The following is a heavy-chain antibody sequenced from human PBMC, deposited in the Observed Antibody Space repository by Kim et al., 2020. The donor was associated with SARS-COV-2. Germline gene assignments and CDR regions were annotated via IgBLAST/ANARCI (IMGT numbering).Heavy chain of an antibody. J-gene: IGHJ4*02. V-gene: IGHV4-34*01. CDR1: GGSFSGYY. D-gene: IGHD3-22*01. CDR2: INHSGST. Sequence: SETLSLTCAVYGGSFSGYYWSWTRQPPGKGLEWIGEINHSGSTNYNPSLKSRVTISVDTSKNQFSLKLSSVTAADTAVYYCARGRYDSSGYYRTYYFDYWGQGTLVTVSS. CDR3: ARGRYDSSGYYRTYYFDY.